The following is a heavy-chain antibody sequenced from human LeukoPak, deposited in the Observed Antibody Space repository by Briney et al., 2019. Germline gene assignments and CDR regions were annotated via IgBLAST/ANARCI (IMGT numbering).Heavy chain of an antibody. CDR2: ITCSNTYM. Sequence: GGSLRLSCAASGFTFSTYHVNWVRQAPGKGLQWVSSITCSNTYMYYADSVKGRFNISRDNAEHSLYLQMHSLRAEDTAVYYCARDPYSGAYGHLYYYYMDVWGKGTTVTVSS. CDR1: GFTFSTYH. CDR3: ARDPYSGAYGHLYYYYMDV. V-gene: IGHV3-21*01. J-gene: IGHJ6*03. D-gene: IGHD1-26*01.